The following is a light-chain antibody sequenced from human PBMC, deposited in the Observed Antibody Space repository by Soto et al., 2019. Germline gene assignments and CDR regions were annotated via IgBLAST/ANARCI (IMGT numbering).Light chain of an antibody. CDR1: NSDVGGYNF. V-gene: IGLV2-8*01. J-gene: IGLJ2*01. CDR3: SSYAGSNIVV. CDR2: EVS. Sequence: QSVLTQPPSASGSPGQTVTISCTGTNSDVGGYNFVSWYQQHPGKAPKLMIYEVSGRPSGVPDRFSGSKSGNTASLTVSGLQAEDEADYYCSSYAGSNIVVFGGGTKLTVL.